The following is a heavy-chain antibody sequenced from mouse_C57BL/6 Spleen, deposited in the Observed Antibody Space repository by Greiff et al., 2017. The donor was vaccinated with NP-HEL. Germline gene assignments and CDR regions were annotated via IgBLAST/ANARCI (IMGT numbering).Heavy chain of an antibody. CDR1: GFNIKDYY. CDR3: TVYYDYVPAWFAY. V-gene: IGHV14-1*01. D-gene: IGHD2-4*01. J-gene: IGHJ3*01. CDR2: IDPEDGDT. Sequence: VQLQQSGAELVRPGASVKLSCTASGFNIKDYYMHWVKQRPEQGLEWIGRIDPEDGDTEYAPKFQGKATMTADTSSNTAYLQLSSLTSEDTAVYYCTVYYDYVPAWFAYWGQGTLVTVSA.